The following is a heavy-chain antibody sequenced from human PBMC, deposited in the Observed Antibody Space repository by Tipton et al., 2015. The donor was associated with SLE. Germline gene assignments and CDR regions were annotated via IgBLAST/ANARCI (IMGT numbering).Heavy chain of an antibody. CDR2: IYYTGSA. Sequence: TLSLTCTVSGGSISSPTYYWGWVRQPPGKGLEWIGSIYYTGSAYYNPSLKSRVIISVDPSKNQFSLKLSSLTAADTAVYYCARGFYYDVWTFYHNEKTPKTYFFGNWGQGSLVTVSS. V-gene: IGHV4-39*07. CDR3: ARGFYYDVWTFYHNEKTPKTYFFGN. D-gene: IGHD3-9*01. J-gene: IGHJ4*02. CDR1: GGSISSPTYY.